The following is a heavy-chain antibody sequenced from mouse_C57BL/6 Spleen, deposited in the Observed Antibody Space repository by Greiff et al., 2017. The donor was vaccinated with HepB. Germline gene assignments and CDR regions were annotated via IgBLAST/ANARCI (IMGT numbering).Heavy chain of an antibody. J-gene: IGHJ1*03. CDR2: IYPGSGNT. CDR1: GYTFTDYY. Sequence: VKLMESGAELVRPGASVKLSCKASGYTFTDYYINWVKQRPGQGLEWIARIYPGSGNTYYNEKFKGKATLTAEKSSSTAYMQLSSLTSEDSAVYFCARWTTVVASDWYFDVWGTGTTVTVSS. D-gene: IGHD1-1*01. V-gene: IGHV1-76*01. CDR3: ARWTTVVASDWYFDV.